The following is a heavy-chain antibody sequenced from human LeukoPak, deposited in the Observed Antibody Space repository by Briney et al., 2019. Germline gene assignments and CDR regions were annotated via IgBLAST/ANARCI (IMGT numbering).Heavy chain of an antibody. D-gene: IGHD6-13*01. V-gene: IGHV3-30-3*01. CDR2: ISYDGSNK. CDR3: ARDLRAELQLVSYYYYYGMDV. CDR1: GFTFSSYA. Sequence: GGSLRLSCAASGFTFSSYAMHWVRQAPGKGLEWVAVISYDGSNKYYADSVKGRFTISRDNSKNTLYLQMNSLRAEDTAVYYCARDLRAELQLVSYYYYYGMDVWGQGTTVTVSS. J-gene: IGHJ6*02.